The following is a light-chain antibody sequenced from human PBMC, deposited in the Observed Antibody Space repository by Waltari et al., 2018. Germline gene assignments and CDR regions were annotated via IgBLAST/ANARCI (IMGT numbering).Light chain of an antibody. CDR2: WAS. V-gene: IGKV4-1*01. J-gene: IGKJ1*01. Sequence: DIVMTQSPDSLAVSLGERANVSCESSQSGFSSSSNKNSLAWNQQKPVQPPKLLIHWASTRESGVPDRFSGSGSGTHFALTISSLQAEDVAVYYCQQFYSSPPTFGQGTKVEI. CDR1: QSGFSSSSNKNS. CDR3: QQFYSSPPT.